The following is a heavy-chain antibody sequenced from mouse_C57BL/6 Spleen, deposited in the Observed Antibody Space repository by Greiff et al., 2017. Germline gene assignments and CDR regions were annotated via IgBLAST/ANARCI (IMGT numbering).Heavy chain of an antibody. D-gene: IGHD1-1*01. CDR3: TGDDLLRSAYAMDY. CDR2: IDPETGGT. J-gene: IGHJ4*01. Sequence: VQLQQSGAELVRPGASVTLSCKASGYTFTDYEMHWVKQTPVHGLEWIGAIDPETGGTAYNQKFKGKAILSADKSSSTAYMELRSLTSEDSAVFYCTGDDLLRSAYAMDYWGQGTSVTVSS. V-gene: IGHV1-15*01. CDR1: GYTFTDYE.